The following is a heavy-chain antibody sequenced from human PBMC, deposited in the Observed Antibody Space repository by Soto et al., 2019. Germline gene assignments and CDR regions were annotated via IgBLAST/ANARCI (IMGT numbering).Heavy chain of an antibody. D-gene: IGHD6-13*01. V-gene: IGHV1-69*08. Sequence: QVQLVQSGAEVKKPGSSVKVSCKASGGTFSSYTISWVRQAPGQGLEWMGRIIPILGIANYAQKFQGRVTITADKSTSTAYMELSSLRSEDTAVYYCVRDSGSSYDHWFDPWGQGTLVTVSS. CDR1: GGTFSSYT. J-gene: IGHJ5*02. CDR2: IIPILGIA. CDR3: VRDSGSSYDHWFDP.